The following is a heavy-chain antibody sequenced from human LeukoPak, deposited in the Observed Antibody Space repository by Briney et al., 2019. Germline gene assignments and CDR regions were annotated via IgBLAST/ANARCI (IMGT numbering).Heavy chain of an antibody. J-gene: IGHJ5*02. CDR3: ARDTGGLLWFGELDENWFDP. V-gene: IGHV1-2*04. Sequence: ASLKVSCKASGYTFTGYYMHWVRHAPGQGLERIGWINPNSGGTNYAQKFQGWVTMTRDTSISTAYMELSRLRSDDTAVYYCARDTGGLLWFGELDENWFDPWGQGTLVTVSS. D-gene: IGHD3-10*01. CDR1: GYTFTGYY. CDR2: INPNSGGT.